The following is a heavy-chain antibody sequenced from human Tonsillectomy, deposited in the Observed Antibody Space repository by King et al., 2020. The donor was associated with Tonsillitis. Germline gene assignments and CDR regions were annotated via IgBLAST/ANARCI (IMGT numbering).Heavy chain of an antibody. CDR2: ISGSGGST. Sequence: VQLVESGGGLVQPGGSLRLSCAASGFTFSSYAMSWVRQAPGKGLEWVSAISGSGGSTYYADSVKGRFTISRDNSTNTLYLQMNSLRAEDTVVYYCAKDPGDGDSEYYFDYWGQGTLVTVSS. V-gene: IGHV3-23*04. D-gene: IGHD3-16*01. CDR3: AKDPGDGDSEYYFDY. J-gene: IGHJ4*02. CDR1: GFTFSSYA.